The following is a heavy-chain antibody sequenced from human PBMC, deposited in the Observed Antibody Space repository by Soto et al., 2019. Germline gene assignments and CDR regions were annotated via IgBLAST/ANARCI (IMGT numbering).Heavy chain of an antibody. V-gene: IGHV2-5*02. D-gene: IGHD6-19*01. CDR2: IYWDDDK. J-gene: IGHJ5*02. Sequence: QITLKESGPTLVKPTQTLTLTCTFSGFSLSTSEVGVGWIRQPPGKALQWLALIYWDDDKGYSPSLKSRLTITKDTSKNQVVLTMTNMDPVDTATYYCAHAPGIAVTTNWFDPWGQGILVTVSS. CDR1: GFSLSTSEVG. CDR3: AHAPGIAVTTNWFDP.